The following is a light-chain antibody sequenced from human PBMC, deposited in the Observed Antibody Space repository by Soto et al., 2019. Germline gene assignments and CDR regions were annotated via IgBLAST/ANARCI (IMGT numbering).Light chain of an antibody. V-gene: IGLV1-51*01. CDR2: DNY. J-gene: IGLJ3*02. CDR3: GTWDTALSAWV. Sequence: QSVLTQPPSVSAAPGQKVTISCSGTTSNIGDNYVSWYRQLPGTAPKLLIYDNYKRPSGIPDRFSGSKSGTSTTLGITGLQTGDEDDYYCGTWDTALSAWVFGGGTKVTVL. CDR1: TSNIGDNY.